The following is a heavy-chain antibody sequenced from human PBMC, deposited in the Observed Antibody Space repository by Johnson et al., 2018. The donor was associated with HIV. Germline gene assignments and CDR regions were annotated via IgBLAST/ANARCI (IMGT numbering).Heavy chain of an antibody. Sequence: VQLVESGGGLVQPGGSLRLSCAASGFTFNMYAMIWVRQAPGKGLEWISAISNSGDGTNKYYADSVQGRFTISRDNSKNTLYLQINSLRAEDTAVYYCAAEVRGVLDIWGQGTMVTVAS. J-gene: IGHJ3*02. V-gene: IGHV3-23*04. CDR1: GFTFNMYA. CDR2: ISNSGDGTNK. CDR3: AAEVRGVLDI. D-gene: IGHD3-10*01.